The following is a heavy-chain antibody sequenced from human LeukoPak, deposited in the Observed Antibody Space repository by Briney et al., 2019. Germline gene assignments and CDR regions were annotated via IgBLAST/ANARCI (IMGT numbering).Heavy chain of an antibody. CDR1: GFTVSSNY. CDR3: ARASIAVAGPLDY. CDR2: IYSGGST. V-gene: IGHV3-53*01. D-gene: IGHD6-19*01. J-gene: IGHJ4*02. Sequence: PGGSLRLSCAASGFTVSSNYMSWVRQAPGKGLEWVSVIYSGGSTYYADSVKGRFTISRDNSKNTLYLQMNSLGAEDTAVYYCARASIAVAGPLDYWGQGTLVTVSS.